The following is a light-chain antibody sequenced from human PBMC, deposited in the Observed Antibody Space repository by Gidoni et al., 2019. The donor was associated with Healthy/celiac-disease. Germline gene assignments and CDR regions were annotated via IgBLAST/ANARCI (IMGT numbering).Light chain of an antibody. V-gene: IGKV3-11*01. CDR1: QSVSSY. Sequence: PGERATLSCRASQSVSSYLAWYQQKPGQAPRLLIYDASNRATGIPARFSGSGSGTDFTLTISSLEPEDFAVYYCQQRSNWPSITFGQGTRLEIK. CDR3: QQRSNWPSIT. J-gene: IGKJ5*01. CDR2: DAS.